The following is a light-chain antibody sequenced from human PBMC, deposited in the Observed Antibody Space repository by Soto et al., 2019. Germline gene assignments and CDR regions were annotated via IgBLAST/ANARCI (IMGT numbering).Light chain of an antibody. Sequence: ENVLTQSPATLSLSPGERGTLCCRASQSVSNYLAWYQQKPGQAPRLLIYDTTNRATGIPARFSGSGSGTDFTLTISRLEPEDFAVYYCQRYGTSTTFGQGTKVDIK. CDR3: QRYGTSTT. J-gene: IGKJ1*01. V-gene: IGKV3-11*01. CDR2: DTT. CDR1: QSVSNY.